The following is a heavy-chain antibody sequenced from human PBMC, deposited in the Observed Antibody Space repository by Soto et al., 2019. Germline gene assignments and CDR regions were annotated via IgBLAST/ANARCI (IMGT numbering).Heavy chain of an antibody. D-gene: IGHD3-3*01. J-gene: IGHJ3*02. V-gene: IGHV5-10-1*01. Sequence: WGSLNLPCKGSGYRFTSYWISWVRQMPGKGLEWMGRIDPSDSYTNYSPSFQGHVTISADNSISTAYLQWSSLKASDTAMYYCARLSILYKKRLEACHIGGEGTMLP. CDR2: IDPSDSYT. CDR3: ARLSILYKKRLEACHI. CDR1: GYRFTSYW.